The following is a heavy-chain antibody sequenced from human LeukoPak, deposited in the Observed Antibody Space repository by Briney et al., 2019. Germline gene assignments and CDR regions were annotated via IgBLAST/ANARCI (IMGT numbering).Heavy chain of an antibody. CDR1: GYSFTSYW. CDR3: ARATMIVVDAPHWFDP. CDR2: IYPGDSDT. Sequence: GESLKISCKGSGYSFTSYWIGWVRQMPGKGLEWMGIIYPGDSDTRYNPSFQGQVTISADKSISTAYLQWCSLKASDTAMYYCARATMIVVDAPHWFDPWGQGTLVTVSS. J-gene: IGHJ5*02. D-gene: IGHD3-22*01. V-gene: IGHV5-51*01.